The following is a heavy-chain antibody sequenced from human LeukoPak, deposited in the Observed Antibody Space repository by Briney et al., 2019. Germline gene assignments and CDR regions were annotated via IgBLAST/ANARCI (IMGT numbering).Heavy chain of an antibody. D-gene: IGHD3-10*01. CDR3: AKVLYGRGSYKTLLFDS. V-gene: IGHV3-30*02. J-gene: IGHJ4*02. Sequence: GGSLRLSCAASGFTFSSYGMHWVRQAPGKGLEWVAFIRYDGSNKFYADSVKGRFTISRDNSKNTLYLQMNSLRAEDTAVYYFAKVLYGRGSYKTLLFDSGAREPLVTVSS. CDR2: IRYDGSNK. CDR1: GFTFSSYG.